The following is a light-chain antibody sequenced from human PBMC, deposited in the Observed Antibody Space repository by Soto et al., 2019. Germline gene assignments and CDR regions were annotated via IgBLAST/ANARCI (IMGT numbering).Light chain of an antibody. CDR3: QHYGRSPIT. CDR2: GAS. V-gene: IGKV3-20*01. CDR1: QSVNSR. J-gene: IGKJ5*01. Sequence: EIVLTQSPGTVSLSPGERAPLSCRASQSVNSRLAWYQHKPGQAPRLLISGASSRATGIPDRFSGSGSATDFTLTISRLEPEDFALYYCQHYGRSPITFGQGTRLAIK.